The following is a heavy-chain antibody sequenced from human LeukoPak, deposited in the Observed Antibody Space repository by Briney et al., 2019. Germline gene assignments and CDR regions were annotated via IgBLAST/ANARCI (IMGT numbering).Heavy chain of an antibody. Sequence: SETLSLTCTVSGGSISSGSYYWSWIRQPAGKGLEWIGRIYTSGSTNYNPSLKSRVTISVDTSKNQFSLKLSSVTAADTSVYYCARDAPFRWLDPWGQGTLVTVSS. CDR2: IYTSGST. CDR1: GGSISSGSYY. CDR3: ARDAPFRWLDP. J-gene: IGHJ5*02. V-gene: IGHV4-61*02.